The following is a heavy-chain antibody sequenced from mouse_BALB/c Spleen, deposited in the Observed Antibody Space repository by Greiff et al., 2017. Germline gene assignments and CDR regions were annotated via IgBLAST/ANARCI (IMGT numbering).Heavy chain of an antibody. D-gene: IGHD2-2*01. V-gene: IGHV14-4*02. Sequence: VQLQQSGAELVRSGASVKLSCTASGFNIKDYYMHWVKQRPEQGLEWIGWIDPENGDTEYAPKFQGKATMTADTSSNTAYLQLSSLTSEDTAVYYCNAGYGYGYCAMDYWGQGTSVTVSA. CDR3: NAGYGYGYCAMDY. CDR2: IDPENGDT. J-gene: IGHJ4*01. CDR1: GFNIKDYY.